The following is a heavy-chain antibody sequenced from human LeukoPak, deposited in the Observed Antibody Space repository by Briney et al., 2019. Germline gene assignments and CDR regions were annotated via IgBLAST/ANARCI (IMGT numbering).Heavy chain of an antibody. CDR1: GFTFSSYA. V-gene: IGHV3-23*01. CDR2: ISKSDGST. CDR3: ARGALIPDF. D-gene: IGHD2-21*01. Sequence: GGSLRLSCAASGFTFSSYAMTWIRQAPGKGLAWVSSISKSDGSTYYADSVKGRFTISRDNSTITVYLLMDSLRVEDTAIYYCARGALIPDFRGQGTLVTVSS. J-gene: IGHJ4*02.